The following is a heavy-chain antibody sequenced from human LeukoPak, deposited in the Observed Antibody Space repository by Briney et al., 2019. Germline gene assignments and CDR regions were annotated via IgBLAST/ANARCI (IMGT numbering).Heavy chain of an antibody. CDR1: GFTFSSYG. V-gene: IGHV3-23*01. CDR2: ISGSGGST. D-gene: IGHD3-9*01. Sequence: GGSLRLSCAASGFTFSSYGMSWVRQAPGKGLEWVSAISGSGGSTYYADSVKGRFTISRDNSKNTLYLQMNSLRAEDTAVYYCAKVPDILTGYYGPEYYFDYWGQGTLVTVSS. CDR3: AKVPDILTGYYGPEYYFDY. J-gene: IGHJ4*02.